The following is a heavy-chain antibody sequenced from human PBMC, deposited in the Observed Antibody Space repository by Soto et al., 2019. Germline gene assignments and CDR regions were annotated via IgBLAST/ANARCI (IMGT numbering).Heavy chain of an antibody. Sequence: QVQLVQSGAEVTKPGSSVKVSCKASGGTFSSYTISWVRQAPGQGLEWMGRIIPILGIANYAQKFQGRVTITADKSTSTAYMELSSLRSEDTAVYYCAAQKGLYGGKGHGAFDLWGQGTMVTVSS. CDR2: IIPILGIA. J-gene: IGHJ3*01. V-gene: IGHV1-69*02. CDR3: AAQKGLYGGKGHGAFDL. D-gene: IGHD4-17*01. CDR1: GGTFSSYT.